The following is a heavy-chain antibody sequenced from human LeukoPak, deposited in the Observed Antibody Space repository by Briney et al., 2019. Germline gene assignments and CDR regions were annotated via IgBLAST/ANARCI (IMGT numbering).Heavy chain of an antibody. V-gene: IGHV3-23*01. D-gene: IGHD1-26*01. CDR3: AKELLVGATRAGGAFDI. CDR2: ISGSGGST. CDR1: GFTFSSYA. Sequence: GGSLRLSCAASGFTFSSYAMSWVRQAPGKGLEWVSAISGSGGSTYYADSVKGRFTISRDNSKNTLYLQMNSLRAEDTAVYYCAKELLVGATRAGGAFDIWGQGTMVTVSS. J-gene: IGHJ3*02.